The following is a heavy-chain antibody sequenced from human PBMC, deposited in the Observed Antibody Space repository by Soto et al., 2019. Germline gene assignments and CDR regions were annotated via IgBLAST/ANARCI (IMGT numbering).Heavy chain of an antibody. CDR3: ARGVMKKRTLLYYYYGIDV. CDR2: IIPIFGTA. V-gene: IGHV1-69*13. J-gene: IGHJ6*02. CDR1: GGTFSSYA. Sequence: ASVKVSCKASGGTFSSYAISWVRQASGQGLEWMGGIIPIFGTANYAQKLQGRVTITADESTSTAYMELSSLRSEDTAMYCCARGVMKKRTLLYYYYGIDVWGQGTTVTVSS. D-gene: IGHD2-8*01.